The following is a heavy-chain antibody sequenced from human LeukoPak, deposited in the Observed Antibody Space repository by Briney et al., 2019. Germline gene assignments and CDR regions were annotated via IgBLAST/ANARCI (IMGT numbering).Heavy chain of an antibody. D-gene: IGHD6-25*01. CDR3: TTEGGGSGWAF. CDR2: ILTKTKGGTT. CDR1: GLTFADAS. J-gene: IGHJ4*02. Sequence: GGSLRLSCSVSGLTFADASMNWVRQAPGKGLEWVGRILTKTKGGTTDYPAPVKGRFSISRDDSKNTVYLQMNSLRTEDTAIYYCTTEGGGSGWAFWGQGTLITVSS. V-gene: IGHV3-15*01.